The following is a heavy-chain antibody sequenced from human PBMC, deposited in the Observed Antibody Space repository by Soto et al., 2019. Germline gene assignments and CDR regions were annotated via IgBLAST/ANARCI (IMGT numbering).Heavy chain of an antibody. CDR1: GFTFNSYS. CDR3: ARVPGYCSGGSCYSQYFQR. Sequence: GGSLRLSCAASGFTFNSYSMNWVRQAPGKGLEWVSYINSGSSTMYYADSVEGRFTISRDNAKNSLYLQMNSLRAEDTAVYYCARVPGYCSGGSCYSQYFQRWGQGTLVTVSS. V-gene: IGHV3-48*01. CDR2: INSGSSTM. D-gene: IGHD2-15*01. J-gene: IGHJ1*01.